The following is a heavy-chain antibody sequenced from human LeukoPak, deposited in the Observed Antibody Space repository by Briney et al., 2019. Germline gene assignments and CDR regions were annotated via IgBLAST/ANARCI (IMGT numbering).Heavy chain of an antibody. V-gene: IGHV3-23*01. D-gene: IGHD6-19*01. CDR1: GFTFSSYA. CDR2: ISGSGGST. CDR3: AKRPLRVAGNNWFDP. Sequence: GGSLRLSCAASGFTFSSYAMSWVRQAPGKGLEWVSAISGSGGSTYYADSVKGRFTISRDNSKNTLYLQMNSLRAEDTAAYYCAKRPLRVAGNNWFDPWGQGTLVTVSS. J-gene: IGHJ5*02.